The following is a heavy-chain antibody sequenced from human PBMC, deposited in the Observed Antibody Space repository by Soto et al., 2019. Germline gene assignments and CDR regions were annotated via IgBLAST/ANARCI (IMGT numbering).Heavy chain of an antibody. CDR2: IYDSGST. CDR3: ARDALVEVAGTDY. J-gene: IGHJ4*02. CDR1: GCSISSYY. Sequence: PSDTLSLTCTVYGCSISSYYWSWIRQPPGKGLEWIGYIYDSGSTYYNSSLKSRVTMSVDTSKNQFSLKLNSVTAADTAVYYCARDALVEVAGTDYWGQGTLVTVSS. V-gene: IGHV4-59*12. D-gene: IGHD6-19*01.